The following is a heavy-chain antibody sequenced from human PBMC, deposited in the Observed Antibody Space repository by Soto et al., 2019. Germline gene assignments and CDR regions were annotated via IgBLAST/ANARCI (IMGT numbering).Heavy chain of an antibody. J-gene: IGHJ5*02. D-gene: IGHD3-22*01. CDR1: GGSISSGDYY. CDR3: ARSTMIVPINWFDP. Sequence: SETLSLTCTVSGGSISSGDYYWSWIRQPPGKGLEWIGYIYYSGSTYYNPSLKSRVTISVDTSKNQFSLKLTSVTAADTAVYYCARSTMIVPINWFDPWGQGTLVTVSS. CDR2: IYYSGST. V-gene: IGHV4-30-4*01.